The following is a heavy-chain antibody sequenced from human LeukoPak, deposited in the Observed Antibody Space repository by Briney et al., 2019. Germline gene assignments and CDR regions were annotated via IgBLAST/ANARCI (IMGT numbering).Heavy chain of an antibody. CDR2: ISGSGGST. CDR1: GFTFSSCA. Sequence: GGSLRLSCAASGFTFSSCAMSWVRQAPGKGLEWVSVISGSGGSTYYADSVKGRFTISRDNSKNTLYLQMNSLRVEDTAVYYCAKADADYYDSSGSFDYWGQGTLVTVS. CDR3: AKADADYYDSSGSFDY. V-gene: IGHV3-23*01. J-gene: IGHJ4*02. D-gene: IGHD3-22*01.